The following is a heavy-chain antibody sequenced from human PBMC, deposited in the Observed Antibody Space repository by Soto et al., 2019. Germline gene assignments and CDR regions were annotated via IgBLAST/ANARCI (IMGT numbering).Heavy chain of an antibody. Sequence: GGSLRLSCAASGFTFSDYYMTWIRQAPGEGLEWVSYISTTSDYTNYADSVKGRFTISRDNAKNSLYLQMNSLRAEDTAVYYCARDRALTSSWSFDYWGQGTLVTVS. CDR2: ISTTSDYT. V-gene: IGHV3-11*06. D-gene: IGHD6-13*01. J-gene: IGHJ4*02. CDR3: ARDRALTSSWSFDY. CDR1: GFTFSDYY.